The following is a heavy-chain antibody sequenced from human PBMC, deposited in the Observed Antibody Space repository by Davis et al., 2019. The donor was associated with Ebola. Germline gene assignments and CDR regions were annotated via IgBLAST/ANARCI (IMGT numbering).Heavy chain of an antibody. J-gene: IGHJ4*02. Sequence: SVQVSCKASGCTFSSYAISWVRQAPGQGLEWMGRIIPFLGIANYAQKFQGTVTITADKSTSTAYMELSSLRSEDTAVYYCARDLGAAAGTGGDYWGQGTLVTVSS. V-gene: IGHV1-69*04. D-gene: IGHD6-13*01. CDR2: IIPFLGIA. CDR3: ARDLGAAAGTGGDY. CDR1: GCTFSSYA.